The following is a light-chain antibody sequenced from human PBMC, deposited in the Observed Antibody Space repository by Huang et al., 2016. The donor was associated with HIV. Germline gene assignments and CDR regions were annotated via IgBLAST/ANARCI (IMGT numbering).Light chain of an antibody. Sequence: EIVLTQSPATLSFFPGQRVSLSCRASQNINTHLAWYQQRPGQPPRLLIYDASSRVPCVAARFSCSGSGTDFTLTISSLESEDFATYYCQQRVNGLTFGGGTKV. CDR3: QQRVNGLT. CDR1: QNINTH. J-gene: IGKJ4*01. V-gene: IGKV3-11*01. CDR2: DAS.